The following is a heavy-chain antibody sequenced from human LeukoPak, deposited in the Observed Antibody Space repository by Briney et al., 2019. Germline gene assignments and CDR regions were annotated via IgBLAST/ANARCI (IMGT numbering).Heavy chain of an antibody. CDR1: GYSISSGYF. CDR2: VYHSGST. J-gene: IGHJ4*02. V-gene: IGHV4-38-2*02. CDR3: ARALTYYDFWSGYPNFDY. Sequence: SETLSLTCTVSGYSISSGYFWGWIRQPPGKGLEWIGSVYHSGSTYYNPSLKSRVTISVDTSKNQFSLKLSSVTAADTAVYYCARALTYYDFWSGYPNFDYWDQGTLVTVSS. D-gene: IGHD3-3*01.